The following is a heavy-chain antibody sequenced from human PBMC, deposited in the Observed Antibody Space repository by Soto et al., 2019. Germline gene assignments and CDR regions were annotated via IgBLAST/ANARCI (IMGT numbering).Heavy chain of an antibody. Sequence: QMQLEQSGPEVKKPGTSVKVSCKASGFTFTSSAFQWVRQARGQRLEWIGWIAVGSGYTNYAQRFQDRVTLTRDMSTATTYMGLSRLTSEDTAIYYCAADATAWQQMVPSDYWGQETLVTVPS. CDR3: AADATAWQQMVPSDY. D-gene: IGHD2-8*01. J-gene: IGHJ4*02. CDR2: IAVGSGYT. CDR1: GFTFTSSA. V-gene: IGHV1-58*01.